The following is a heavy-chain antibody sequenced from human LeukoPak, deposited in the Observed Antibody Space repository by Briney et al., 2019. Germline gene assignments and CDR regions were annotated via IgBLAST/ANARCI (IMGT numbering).Heavy chain of an antibody. CDR1: GGSISSSSYY. CDR2: IYYSGST. J-gene: IGHJ4*02. D-gene: IGHD6-19*01. Sequence: SETLSLTCTVSGGSISSSSYYWGWIRQPPGKGLEWIGSIYYSGSTYYNPSLKSRVTISVDTSKNQFSLKLSSVTAADTAVYYCARVRIAVPLLDYWGQGTLVTVSS. V-gene: IGHV4-39*07. CDR3: ARVRIAVPLLDY.